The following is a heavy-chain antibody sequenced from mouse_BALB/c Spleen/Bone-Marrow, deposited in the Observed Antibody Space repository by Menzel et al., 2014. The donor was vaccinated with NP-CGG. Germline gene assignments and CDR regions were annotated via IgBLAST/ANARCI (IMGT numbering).Heavy chain of an antibody. CDR3: ARSPMITESYAMDY. CDR2: IAPGGGNT. J-gene: IGHJ4*01. Sequence: DLVKPGASVKLSCKASGYTFTSYWINWIKQRPGQGFEWIGRIAPGGGNTYYNEMFKGKATLTVDTSSSTAYIQFSSLSSEDSPVYFCARSPMITESYAMDYWGQGTSVTVSS. CDR1: GYTFTSYW. V-gene: IGHV1S41*01. D-gene: IGHD2-4*01.